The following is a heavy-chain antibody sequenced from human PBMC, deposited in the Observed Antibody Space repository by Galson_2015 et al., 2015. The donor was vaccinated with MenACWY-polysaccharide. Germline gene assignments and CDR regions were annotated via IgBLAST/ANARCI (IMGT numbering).Heavy chain of an antibody. CDR2: ISYDGSNK. V-gene: IGHV3-30-3*01. CDR3: AREVRSFARSDY. CDR1: GFTFNTFA. D-gene: IGHD3-10*01. Sequence: SLRLSCAGSGFTFNTFAMNWVRQAPGKGLEWVALISYDGSNKYHADSVKGRFTISRNNSKNTVYLQMDSLRPEDTALYYCAREVRSFARSDYWGQGAQVTVSS. J-gene: IGHJ4*02.